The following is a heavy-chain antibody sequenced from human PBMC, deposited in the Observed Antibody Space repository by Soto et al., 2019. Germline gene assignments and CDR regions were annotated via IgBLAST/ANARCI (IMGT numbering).Heavy chain of an antibody. CDR1: GFTFSDHY. D-gene: IGHD1-26*01. Sequence: GGSLRLSCAASGFTFSDHYMDWVRQAPGKGLEWVGRTRNKANSYTTEYAASVKGRFTISRDDSKNSLYLQMNSLKTEDTAVYYCARGLRTNSGSYRNYYYYGMDVWGQGTTVTVSS. CDR3: ARGLRTNSGSYRNYYYYGMDV. V-gene: IGHV3-72*01. J-gene: IGHJ6*02. CDR2: TRNKANSYTT.